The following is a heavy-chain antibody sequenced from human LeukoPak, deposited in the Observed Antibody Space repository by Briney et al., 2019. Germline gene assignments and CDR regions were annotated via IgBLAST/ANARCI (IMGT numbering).Heavy chain of an antibody. CDR1: GFKVSDYS. D-gene: IGHD5-24*01. CDR3: ARDYKYAFDN. Sequence: GGSLRLSCAASGFKVSDYSMNWVRQAPGKGLEWISYIGIDSGSTNYADSVKGRFTISGDKAKNSLYLQMNSLRVEDTAVYYCARDYKYAFDNWGQGTLVTVSS. CDR2: IGIDSGST. V-gene: IGHV3-48*01. J-gene: IGHJ4*02.